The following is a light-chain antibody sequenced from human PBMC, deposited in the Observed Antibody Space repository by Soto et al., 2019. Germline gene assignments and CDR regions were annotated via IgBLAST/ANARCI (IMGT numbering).Light chain of an antibody. CDR3: ATCDDSMRGWV. J-gene: IGLJ3*02. Sequence: QSALTQPPSTSGTPGQTVTIFGSGSRSNIGSNTVKWYQQLPGTAPRFLIYSNNERPTGVPDRFSGSKSGTSASLAISGLQSEDEADYYCATCDDSMRGWVFGGGTKLTVL. CDR1: RSNIGSNT. V-gene: IGLV1-44*01. CDR2: SNN.